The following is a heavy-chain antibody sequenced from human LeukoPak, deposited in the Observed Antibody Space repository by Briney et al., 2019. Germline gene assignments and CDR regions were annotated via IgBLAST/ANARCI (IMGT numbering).Heavy chain of an antibody. CDR3: ARAVAAAGTGYFDY. Sequence: SVKVSCKASGGTFSSYAISWVRQAPGQGLEWMGGIIPIFGTANYAQKFQGRVAITADESTSTAYMELSSLRSEDTAVYYCARAVAAAGTGYFDYWGQGTLVTVSS. CDR2: IIPIFGTA. V-gene: IGHV1-69*13. J-gene: IGHJ4*02. CDR1: GGTFSSYA. D-gene: IGHD6-13*01.